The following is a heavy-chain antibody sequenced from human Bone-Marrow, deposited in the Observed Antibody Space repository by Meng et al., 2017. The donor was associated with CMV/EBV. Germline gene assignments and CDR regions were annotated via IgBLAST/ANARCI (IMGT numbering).Heavy chain of an antibody. D-gene: IGHD6-13*01. CDR3: AREGRRSSWYPNSNWFDS. Sequence: GESLKISCAASGFTFGSYWMHWVRQAPGKGLVWVSRINSDGSSTSYADSVKGRFTISRDNAKNTLYLQMNSLSAEDTAVYYCAREGRRSSWYPNSNWFDSWGQGTLVTVSS. CDR2: INSDGSST. V-gene: IGHV3-74*01. J-gene: IGHJ5*01. CDR1: GFTFGSYW.